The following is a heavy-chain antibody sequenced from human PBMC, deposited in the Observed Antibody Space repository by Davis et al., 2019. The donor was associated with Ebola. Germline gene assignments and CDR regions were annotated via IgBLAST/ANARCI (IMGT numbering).Heavy chain of an antibody. CDR3: ARLKAAARPVPDY. CDR1: GGSISSSSYY. D-gene: IGHD6-6*01. Sequence: MPSETLSLTCTVSGGSISSSSYYWGCIRQPPGKGLEWIGSNPSLKSRVTISVDTSKNQFSLKLSSVTAADTAVYYCARLKAAARPVPDYWGQGTLVTVSS. V-gene: IGHV4-39*01. J-gene: IGHJ4*02.